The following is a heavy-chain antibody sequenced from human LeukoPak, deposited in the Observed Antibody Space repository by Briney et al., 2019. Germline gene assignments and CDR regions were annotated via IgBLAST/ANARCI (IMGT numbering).Heavy chain of an antibody. V-gene: IGHV4-39*07. Sequence: SETLSLSCNVSDESISSTSYSWGWIRQPPGKGLEWIGSMYYSGNTYLNPSLKSRVTISGDTSKNQFSLRLSSVTAADTAVYYCARASYSYDINGWVPFDYWGQGTLVTVSS. CDR3: ARASYSYDINGWVPFDY. CDR2: MYYSGNT. D-gene: IGHD3-22*01. J-gene: IGHJ4*02. CDR1: DESISSTSYS.